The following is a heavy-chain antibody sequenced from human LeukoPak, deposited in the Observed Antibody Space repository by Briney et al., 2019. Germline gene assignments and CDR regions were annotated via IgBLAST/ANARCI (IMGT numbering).Heavy chain of an antibody. V-gene: IGHV3-30*04. J-gene: IGHJ6*03. Sequence: GGSLRLSCAASGFTFSSYAMHWVRQAPGKGLEWVAVISYDGSNKYYADSVKGRFTISRDNAKDSLYLQMNSLRAEDTAVYYCARLSSDYYNYYYYMDVWGKGTTVTVSS. CDR2: ISYDGSNK. CDR3: ARLSSDYYNYYYYMDV. D-gene: IGHD3-22*01. CDR1: GFTFSSYA.